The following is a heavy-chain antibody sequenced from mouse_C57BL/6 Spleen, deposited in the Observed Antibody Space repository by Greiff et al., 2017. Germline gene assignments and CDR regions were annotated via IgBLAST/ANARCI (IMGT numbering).Heavy chain of an antibody. CDR1: GYTFTSYW. Sequence: QVQLQQPGTELVKPGASVKLSCKASGYTFTSYWMPWVKQRPGHGLGWIGTINTSNGGTTYNERLKSKATLTVDKSSSTAFRQLSCLTAEDSAVYYCARDYGSSYWYFDVWGTGTTVTVSS. CDR2: INTSNGGT. CDR3: ARDYGSSYWYFDV. J-gene: IGHJ1*03. V-gene: IGHV1-53*01. D-gene: IGHD1-1*01.